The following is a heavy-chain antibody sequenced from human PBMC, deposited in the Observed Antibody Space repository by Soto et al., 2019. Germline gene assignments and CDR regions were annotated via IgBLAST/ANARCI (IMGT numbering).Heavy chain of an antibody. CDR1: GFIFTNYA. CDR2: ITRDGTI. D-gene: IGHD3-22*01. Sequence: EVQLLESGGGLVQPGGSLRLSCAASGFIFTNYAMSWVRQAPGEGLEWVSAITRDGTIYYTESVKGRFTISRDNSKNAVYLQMNSRRVEDTAVYYCVKESYEGAYGDFWGQGTLVTVSS. J-gene: IGHJ4*02. CDR3: VKESYEGAYGDF. V-gene: IGHV3-23*01.